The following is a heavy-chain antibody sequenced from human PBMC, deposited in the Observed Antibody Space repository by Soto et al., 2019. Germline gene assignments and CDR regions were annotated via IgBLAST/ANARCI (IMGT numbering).Heavy chain of an antibody. V-gene: IGHV4-30-4*08. CDR3: AREDDGGDTLDV. Sequence: SETLSVTCPVSGGSLSSDYYHWTWIRQSPERGLEWIGYIHHSGSILYNPSLKSRVTISVDTSKNQFSLHLSSVTAADTAVYFCAREDDGGDTLDVWGQGTTVTVSS. D-gene: IGHD2-21*02. CDR1: GGSLSSDYYH. J-gene: IGHJ6*02. CDR2: IHHSGSI.